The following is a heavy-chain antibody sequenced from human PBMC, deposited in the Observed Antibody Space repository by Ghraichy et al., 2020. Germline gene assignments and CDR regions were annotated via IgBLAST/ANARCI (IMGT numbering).Heavy chain of an antibody. CDR1: GFTFSSYA. D-gene: IGHD6-13*01. CDR2: ISGSGGST. V-gene: IGHV3-23*01. J-gene: IGHJ4*02. Sequence: GESLNISCAASGFTFSSYAMSWVRQAPGKGLEWVSAISGSGGSTYYADSVKGRFTISRDNSKNTLYLQMNSLRAEDTAVYYCAKDRGVLGSIAAAGTLDDYWGQGTLVTVSS. CDR3: AKDRGVLGSIAAAGTLDDY.